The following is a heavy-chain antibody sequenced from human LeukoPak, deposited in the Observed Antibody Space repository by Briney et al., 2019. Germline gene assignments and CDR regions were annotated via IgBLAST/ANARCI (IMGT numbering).Heavy chain of an antibody. CDR1: GFTFRNYW. J-gene: IGHJ4*02. Sequence: GGSLRLSCAVSGFTFRNYWMAWVRQAPGKGLEWVANIKQDGRDKYYVDSVKGRFTISKDSAKNSLYLQMNSLRPEDTAVYYCARVTAVAGFDCWGQGTLVTVSS. V-gene: IGHV3-7*03. CDR2: IKQDGRDK. D-gene: IGHD6-19*01. CDR3: ARVTAVAGFDC.